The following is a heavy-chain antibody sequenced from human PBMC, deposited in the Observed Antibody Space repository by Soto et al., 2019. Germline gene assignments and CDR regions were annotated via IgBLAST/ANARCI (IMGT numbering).Heavy chain of an antibody. CDR1: GYSFINYD. Sequence: QVQLVQSGAEVKKPGASVKVSCKASGYSFINYDISWVRQAPGQGLEWMGWVSAYNGNTNYAQKFQGRVTMTTATSLSPAYMELRRLRSADTAVYSCARGGTPIDYWCQGTLVTVSS. CDR2: VSAYNGNT. CDR3: ARGGTPIDY. V-gene: IGHV1-18*01. J-gene: IGHJ4*02. D-gene: IGHD3-16*01.